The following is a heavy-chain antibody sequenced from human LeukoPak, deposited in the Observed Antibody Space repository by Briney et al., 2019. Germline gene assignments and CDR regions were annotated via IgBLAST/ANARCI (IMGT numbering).Heavy chain of an antibody. J-gene: IGHJ6*03. CDR2: INPNSGGT. CDR1: GYTFTGYY. CDR3: ARVERGYSYGPFASSPSYYMDV. D-gene: IGHD5-18*01. Sequence: ASVKVSCKASGYTFTGYYMHWVRQAPGQGLEWMGWINPNSGGTNYAQKFQGRVTMTRDTSISTAYMELSRLRSDDTAVYYCARVERGYSYGPFASSPSYYMDVWGKGTTVTISS. V-gene: IGHV1-2*02.